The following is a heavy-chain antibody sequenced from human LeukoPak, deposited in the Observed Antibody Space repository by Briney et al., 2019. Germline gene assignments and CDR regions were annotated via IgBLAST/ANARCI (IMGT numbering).Heavy chain of an antibody. V-gene: IGHV3-33*01. CDR3: ARDVKGYDFWSGPYYYYYYMDV. CDR1: GFTFSSYG. D-gene: IGHD3-3*01. J-gene: IGHJ6*03. CDR2: IWYDGSNK. Sequence: PGGSLRLSCAASGFTFSSYGMHWVRQAPGKGLEWVAVIWYDGSNKYYADSAKGRFTISRDNSKNTLYLQMNSLRAEDTAVYYCARDVKGYDFWSGPYYYYYYMDVWGKGTTVTVSS.